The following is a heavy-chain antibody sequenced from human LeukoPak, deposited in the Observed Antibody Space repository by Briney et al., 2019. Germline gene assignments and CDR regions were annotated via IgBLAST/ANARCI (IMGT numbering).Heavy chain of an antibody. J-gene: IGHJ3*02. CDR2: IYPGDSDT. V-gene: IGHV5-51*01. CDR3: ARPPYSSAPGAFDI. Sequence: PGESLKTSCKGSGYSFTSYWIGWVRQMPGKGLEWMGIIYPGDSDTRYSPSFQGQVTISADKSISTAYLQWSSLKASDTAMYYCARPPYSSAPGAFDIWGQGTMVIVSS. D-gene: IGHD6-19*01. CDR1: GYSFTSYW.